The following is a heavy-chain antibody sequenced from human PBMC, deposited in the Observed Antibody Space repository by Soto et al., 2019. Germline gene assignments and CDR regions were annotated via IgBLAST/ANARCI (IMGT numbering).Heavy chain of an antibody. V-gene: IGHV3-30*18. J-gene: IGHJ4*02. CDR2: ISYDGSNK. CDR1: GFTFSSYG. CDR3: AKVKSRIVVVGMAFDY. D-gene: IGHD3-22*01. Sequence: GGSLRLSCAASGFTFSSYGMHWVRQAPGKGLEWVAVISYDGSNKYYADSVKGRFTISRDNSKNTLYLQMNSLRAEDTAVYYCAKVKSRIVVVGMAFDYWGQGTLVTVSS.